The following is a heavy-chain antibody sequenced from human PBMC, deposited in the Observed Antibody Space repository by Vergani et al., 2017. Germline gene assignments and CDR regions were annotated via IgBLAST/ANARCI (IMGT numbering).Heavy chain of an antibody. CDR2: ISWNSGSI. CDR3: AKDLWIQLWLYPFDI. D-gene: IGHD5-18*01. V-gene: IGHV3-9*01. J-gene: IGHJ3*02. Sequence: EVQLVESGGGLVQPGRSLRLSCAASGFTFDDYAMHWVRQAPGKGLEWVSGISWNSGSIGYADSVKGRFTISRDNSKNTLYLQMNSLRAEDTAVYYCAKDLWIQLWLYPFDIWGQGTMVTVSS. CDR1: GFTFDDYA.